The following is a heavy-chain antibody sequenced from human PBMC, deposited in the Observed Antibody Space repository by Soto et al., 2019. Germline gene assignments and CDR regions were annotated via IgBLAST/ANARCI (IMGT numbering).Heavy chain of an antibody. CDR3: ARLPPDS. CDR1: GGSLSNIT. J-gene: IGHJ4*02. CDR2: VNPLLGTA. V-gene: IGHV1-69*08. Sequence: QVQLVQSGAEVKKPGSSVRVSCKISGGSLSNITVSWVRQAPGLGLEWMGRVNPLLGTANYAQKFQGRVTLSADRSTNTAYMDMTSLTSDDTAMYYCARLPPDSWGQGTLVTVSS.